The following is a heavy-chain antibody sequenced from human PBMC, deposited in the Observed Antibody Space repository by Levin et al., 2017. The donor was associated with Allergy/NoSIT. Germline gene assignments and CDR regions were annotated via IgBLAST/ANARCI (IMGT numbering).Heavy chain of an antibody. CDR2: ITSSNSPI. J-gene: IGHJ4*02. V-gene: IGHV3-48*01. CDR3: VTSREWMAYF. Sequence: GGSLRLSCAASGFTFSTHSMNWVRQAPGKGLEWIAYITSSNSPIYYADSVKGRFTISRDNAKNSLYLQMNSLRAEDTAVYYCVTSREWMAYFWGQGTLLTVSS. CDR1: GFTFSTHS. D-gene: IGHD3-3*01.